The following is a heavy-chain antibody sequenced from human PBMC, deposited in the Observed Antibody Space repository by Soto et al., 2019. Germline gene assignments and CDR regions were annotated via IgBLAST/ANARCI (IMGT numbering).Heavy chain of an antibody. CDR3: ARTRITIFGVVISYYFDY. CDR2: INHSGST. CDR1: GGSFSGYY. Sequence: SETLSLTCAVYGGSFSGYYCSWIRQPPGKGLEWIGEINHSGSTNYNPSLKSRVTISVDTSKNQFSLKLSSVTAADTAVYYCARTRITIFGVVISYYFDYWGQGTLVTVSS. V-gene: IGHV4-34*01. J-gene: IGHJ4*02. D-gene: IGHD3-3*01.